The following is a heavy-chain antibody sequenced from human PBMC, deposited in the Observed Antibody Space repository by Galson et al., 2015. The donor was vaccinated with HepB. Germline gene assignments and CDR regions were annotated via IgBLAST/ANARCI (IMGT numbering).Heavy chain of an antibody. D-gene: IGHD5-18*01. Sequence: SLRLSCAASEFTFSTYGMHWVRQAPGKGLEWVALISSDGSIQYYGDSVKGRFTLSRDNWKNTLHLEIHSLRAEDTAVYYCVKPITALAFDAFDMWGLGTLVTVSS. J-gene: IGHJ3*02. CDR3: VKPITALAFDAFDM. CDR1: EFTFSTYG. CDR2: ISSDGSIQ. V-gene: IGHV3-30*18.